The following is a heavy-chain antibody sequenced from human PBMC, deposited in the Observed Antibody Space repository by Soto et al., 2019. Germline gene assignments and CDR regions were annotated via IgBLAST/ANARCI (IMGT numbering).Heavy chain of an antibody. Sequence: QVQLVESGGGVVQPGRSLRLSCAASGFTFSSYGMHWVRQAPGKGLEWVAVISYDGSNKYYADSVKDRFTISRDNSKNTLYLHMNSLRAEDTAVYYCAKEGQYYDILTGYRSYYGMDVWGQGTTVTVSS. CDR2: ISYDGSNK. V-gene: IGHV3-30*18. J-gene: IGHJ6*02. D-gene: IGHD3-9*01. CDR3: AKEGQYYDILTGYRSYYGMDV. CDR1: GFTFSSYG.